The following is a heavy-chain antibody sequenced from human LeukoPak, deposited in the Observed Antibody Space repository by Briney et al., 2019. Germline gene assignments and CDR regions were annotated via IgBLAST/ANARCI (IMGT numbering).Heavy chain of an antibody. CDR2: INPSGTGT. Sequence: ASGNVSCKASGYTITNNYMQWVRQAAGRGLEWMGLINPSGTGTSHAQKFQGRITMSRATSTSTVYMELTSLRSEDTAFYYCATHHSMANTAWSSDPWGQGTLVTVSP. CDR3: ATHHSMANTAWSSDP. CDR1: GYTITNNY. J-gene: IGHJ5*02. V-gene: IGHV1-46*01. D-gene: IGHD2-15*01.